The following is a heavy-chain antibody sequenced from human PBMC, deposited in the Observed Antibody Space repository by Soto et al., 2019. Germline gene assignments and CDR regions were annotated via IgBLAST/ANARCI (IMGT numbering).Heavy chain of an antibody. D-gene: IGHD1-26*01. CDR1: AGSFSGYY. J-gene: IGHJ6*02. CDR3: ARGLVGAEGHYYYYYGMDV. V-gene: IGHV4-34*01. CDR2: INHSGSA. Sequence: SETLSLTCAVYAGSFSGYYWSWIRQPPGKGLEWIGEINHSGSANYNPSLKSRVTISVDTSKNQFSLKLSSVTAADTAVYYCARGLVGAEGHYYYYYGMDVWGQGTTVTVSS.